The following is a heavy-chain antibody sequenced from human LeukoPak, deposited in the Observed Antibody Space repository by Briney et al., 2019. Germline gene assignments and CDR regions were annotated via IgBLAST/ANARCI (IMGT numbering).Heavy chain of an antibody. J-gene: IGHJ6*03. D-gene: IGHD5-12*01. Sequence: SETLSLTCTVSGYSISSGYYWGWIRQPPGKGLECIGSIYHSGSTYYNPSLKSRVTISVDTSKNQFSLKLSSVTAADTAVYYCVLATRNYYYYYMAVWGKGTTVTVSS. CDR3: VLATRNYYYYYMAV. V-gene: IGHV4-38-2*02. CDR2: IYHSGST. CDR1: GYSISSGYY.